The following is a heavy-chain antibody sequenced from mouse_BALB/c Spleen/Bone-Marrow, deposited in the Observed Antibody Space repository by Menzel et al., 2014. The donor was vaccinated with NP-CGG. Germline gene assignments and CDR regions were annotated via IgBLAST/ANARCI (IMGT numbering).Heavy chain of an antibody. D-gene: IGHD2-14*01. CDR3: ARDRYDEYFDV. V-gene: IGHV5-17*02. J-gene: IGHJ1*01. CDR1: GFTFSSFG. Sequence: EVMLVESGGGLVQPGGSRKLSCAASGFTFSSFGMHWVRQAPEKGLEWVAYISSGSSTIYYADTVKGRFIISRDNPKNTLFLQMTSLRSEDTAMYYCARDRYDEYFDVWGAGTTVTVSS. CDR2: ISSGSSTI.